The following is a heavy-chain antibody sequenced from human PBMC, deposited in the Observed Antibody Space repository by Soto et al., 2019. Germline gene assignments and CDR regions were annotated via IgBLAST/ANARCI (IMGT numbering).Heavy chain of an antibody. CDR1: GGSFSGYY. CDR2: INHGGST. Sequence: PSETLSLTCAVYGGSFSGYYWSWIRQPPGKGLEWIGEINHGGSTNYNPSLKSRVTISVDTSKNQFSLKLSSVTAADTAVYYCARGTVAAAGKLVHRDYYYYGMDVWGQGTTVTVSS. V-gene: IGHV4-34*01. CDR3: ARGTVAAAGKLVHRDYYYYGMDV. J-gene: IGHJ6*02. D-gene: IGHD6-13*01.